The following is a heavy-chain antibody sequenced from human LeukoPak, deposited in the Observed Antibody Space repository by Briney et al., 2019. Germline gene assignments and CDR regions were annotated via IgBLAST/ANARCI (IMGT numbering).Heavy chain of an antibody. Sequence: ASVTVSCKASGYTVTGYYMHWVRQAPGQGLEWMGWINPNSGGTNYAQKFQGRVTMTRDTSISTAYMELSRLRSDDTAVSYCARGAHYHDSSEGYDYWGQGTLVTVSS. CDR2: INPNSGGT. J-gene: IGHJ4*02. D-gene: IGHD3-22*01. V-gene: IGHV1-2*02. CDR3: ARGAHYHDSSEGYDY. CDR1: GYTVTGYY.